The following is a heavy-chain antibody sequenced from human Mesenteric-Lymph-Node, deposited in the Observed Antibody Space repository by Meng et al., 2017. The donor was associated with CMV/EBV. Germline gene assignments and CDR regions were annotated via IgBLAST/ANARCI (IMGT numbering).Heavy chain of an antibody. J-gene: IGHJ4*02. V-gene: IGHV1-18*01. CDR2: TSPYNGDT. D-gene: IGHD6-13*01. Sequence: SGYTFPSYGLSWVRQAPGQGLEWMGWTSPYNGDTNYAQKFQGRVTMTTDTSTSTAYMELRSLRSDDTAVYYCARDLAIAAAGTGFDYWGQGTLVTVSS. CDR3: ARDLAIAAAGTGFDY. CDR1: GYTFPSYG.